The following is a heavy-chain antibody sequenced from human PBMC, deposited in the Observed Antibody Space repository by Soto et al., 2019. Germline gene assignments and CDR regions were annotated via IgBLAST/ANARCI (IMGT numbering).Heavy chain of an antibody. V-gene: IGHV4-31*03. CDR1: GGSISSGGYY. D-gene: IGHD3-22*01. J-gene: IGHJ4*02. CDR3: AREYYYDSSAPGY. Sequence: SETLSLTCTVSGGSISSGGYYWSWIRQHPGKGLEWIGYIYYSGGTYYNPSLKSRVTISVDTSKNQFSLKLSAVTAAVTAVYYCAREYYYDSSAPGYWGQGTLVTVSS. CDR2: IYYSGGT.